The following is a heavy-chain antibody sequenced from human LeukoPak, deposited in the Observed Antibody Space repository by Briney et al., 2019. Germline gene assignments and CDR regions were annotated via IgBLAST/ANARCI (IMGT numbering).Heavy chain of an antibody. CDR1: GYRFISYW. CDR3: ARRGYCAANSYYHHDY. D-gene: IGHD2-8*02. CDR2: IYPGDSST. J-gene: IGHJ4*02. V-gene: IGHV5-51*01. Sequence: GESLKISCEASGYRFISYWIAWVRQMPGKGLEWMGTIYPGDSSTGYSPSFQGQVTISVDKSTSTAYLQWSSLKASDSAIYYCARRGYCAANSYYHHDYWGQGTLVTVSS.